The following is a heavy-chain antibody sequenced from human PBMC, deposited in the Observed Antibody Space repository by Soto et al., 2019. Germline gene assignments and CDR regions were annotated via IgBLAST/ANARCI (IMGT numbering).Heavy chain of an antibody. J-gene: IGHJ4*02. Sequence: SETLSLTCTVSGGSISSYYWSWIRQPPGKGLEWIGYIYYSGSTNYNPSLKSRVTISVDTSKNQFSLKLSSVTAADTAVYYCARYSSGWFDYWGQGSLVTVSS. CDR2: IYYSGST. D-gene: IGHD6-19*01. CDR3: ARYSSGWFDY. V-gene: IGHV4-59*08. CDR1: GGSISSYY.